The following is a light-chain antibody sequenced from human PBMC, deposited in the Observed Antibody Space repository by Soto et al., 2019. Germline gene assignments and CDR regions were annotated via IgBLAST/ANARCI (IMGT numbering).Light chain of an antibody. V-gene: IGKV2-28*01. Sequence: DIVMTQSPLSLPVTPGEPASISCRSSQSLLHSNGYNYLDWYLQKPGQSPQLLIYSGSNRASGVPCRFRGSGSSKEFSMENNKGEAWEVWNLYCMQAVQTPRTFGPGTKLEIK. CDR3: MQAVQTPRT. CDR2: SGS. CDR1: QSLLHSNGYNY. J-gene: IGKJ2*01.